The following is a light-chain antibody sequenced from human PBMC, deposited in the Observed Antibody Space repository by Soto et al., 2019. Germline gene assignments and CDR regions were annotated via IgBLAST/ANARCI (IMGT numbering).Light chain of an antibody. Sequence: DIQMTQSPSSLSASVEDRVTISCRASQNIARSLNWYLQKPGKAPKILISESSNLQSGVPSRFSGSGSGTAFNLTISSLQPEDFATYYCQQSLNTPRTFVQGTQVEI. J-gene: IGKJ1*01. CDR1: QNIARS. CDR2: ESS. CDR3: QQSLNTPRT. V-gene: IGKV1-39*01.